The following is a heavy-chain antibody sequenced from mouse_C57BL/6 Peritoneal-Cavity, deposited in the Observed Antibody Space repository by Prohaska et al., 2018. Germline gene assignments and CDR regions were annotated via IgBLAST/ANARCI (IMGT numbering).Heavy chain of an antibody. CDR2: IDPNSGGT. CDR3: ARTGNWTFDY. D-gene: IGHD4-1*01. Sequence: QVQLQQPGAELVKPGASVKLSCKASGYTFTSYWMHWVKQRPGRCLEWIGRIDPNSGGTKYNEKFKSKATPTVDKPASTAYMQLSSLTSEDSAVYYCARTGNWTFDYWGQGTTLTVSS. CDR1: GYTFTSYW. V-gene: IGHV1-72*01. J-gene: IGHJ2*01.